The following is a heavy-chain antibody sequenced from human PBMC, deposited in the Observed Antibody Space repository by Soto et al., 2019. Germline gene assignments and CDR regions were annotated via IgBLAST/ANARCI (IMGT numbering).Heavy chain of an antibody. J-gene: IGHJ6*02. CDR3: ARGSLWFGELLAMGMDV. CDR2: IWYDGSNK. D-gene: IGHD3-10*01. CDR1: GFTFSSYG. V-gene: IGHV3-33*01. Sequence: GGSLRLSCAASGFTFSSYGMHWVRQAPGKGLEWVAVIWYDGSNKYYADSVKGRFTISRDNSKNTLYLQMNSLRAEDTAVYYCARGSLWFGELLAMGMDVWGQGTTVTVSS.